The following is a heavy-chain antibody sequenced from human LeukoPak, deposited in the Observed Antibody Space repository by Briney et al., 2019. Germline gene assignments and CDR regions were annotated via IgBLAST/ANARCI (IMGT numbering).Heavy chain of an antibody. J-gene: IGHJ4*02. CDR1: GGSISSYY. CDR2: IYYSGST. D-gene: IGHD3-3*01. V-gene: IGHV4-59*01. CDR3: ARDRYDFWSGYYSDY. Sequence: SETLSLTCTVSGGSISSYYWSWIRQPPGKGLEWIGYIYYSGSTNYNPSLKSRVTLSVDTSKNQFSLKLSSVTAADTAVYYCARDRYDFWSGYYSDYWGQGTLVTVSS.